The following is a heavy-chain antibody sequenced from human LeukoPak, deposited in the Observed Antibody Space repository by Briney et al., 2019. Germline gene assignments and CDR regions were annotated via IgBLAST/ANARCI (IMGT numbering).Heavy chain of an antibody. Sequence: ASVKVSCKASGYTFTSYYFHWVRQAPGQGLEWMGIINPNGGSTSYAQNFQGRVTMTRDMSTSTVYMELSSVTAADTAVYYCARFTSCSSTSCYAGNWFDPWGQGTLVTVSS. V-gene: IGHV1-46*01. D-gene: IGHD2-2*01. CDR1: GYTFTSYY. CDR3: ARFTSCSSTSCYAGNWFDP. J-gene: IGHJ5*02. CDR2: INPNGGST.